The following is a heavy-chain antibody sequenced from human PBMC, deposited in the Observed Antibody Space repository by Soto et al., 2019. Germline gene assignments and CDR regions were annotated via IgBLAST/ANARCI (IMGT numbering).Heavy chain of an antibody. CDR1: GFSLSTSGVG. J-gene: IGHJ5*02. Sequence: QITLKESGPTLVKPTQTLTLTCTFSGFSLSTSGVGVGWIRQPPGKALEWLALIYWDDDKRYSPSLKSRLTISKDTSKNQVVLTMTNMDPVDTATYYCAHVAYCISFSCRNWFDPWGQGPLVTVSS. CDR3: AHVAYCISFSCRNWFDP. CDR2: IYWDDDK. V-gene: IGHV2-5*02. D-gene: IGHD2-2*01.